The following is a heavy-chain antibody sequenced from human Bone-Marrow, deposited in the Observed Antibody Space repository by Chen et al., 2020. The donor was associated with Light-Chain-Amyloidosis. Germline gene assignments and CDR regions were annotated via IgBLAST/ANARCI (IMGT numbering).Heavy chain of an antibody. Sequence: QVQLQESGPGLVKPSETLSLTCTVSGGFINNYYWSWIRQPAGKGLQLIGRVHTSGRSNYTPSLRSRVTMSVDTSKKNFFLNLTSVTAADTAVYYCARGSVVYGFDYRGQGILFTVSS. V-gene: IGHV4-4*07. CDR1: GGFINNYY. CDR2: VHTSGRS. J-gene: IGHJ4*02. CDR3: ARGSVVYGFDY. D-gene: IGHD2-8*01.